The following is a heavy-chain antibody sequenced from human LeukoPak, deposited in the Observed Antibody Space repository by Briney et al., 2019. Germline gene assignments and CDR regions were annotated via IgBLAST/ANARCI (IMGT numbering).Heavy chain of an antibody. D-gene: IGHD2-2*01. CDR1: GGTFSSYA. Sequence: SVKVSCKASGGTFSSYAISWVRQAPGQGLEWMGGIIPIFGTANYAQKFQGRVTITADKSTSTAYMELSSLRSEDTAVYYCARDNDCSSTSCYGSLGLWGQGTLVTVSP. J-gene: IGHJ4*02. CDR2: IIPIFGTA. V-gene: IGHV1-69*06. CDR3: ARDNDCSSTSCYGSLGL.